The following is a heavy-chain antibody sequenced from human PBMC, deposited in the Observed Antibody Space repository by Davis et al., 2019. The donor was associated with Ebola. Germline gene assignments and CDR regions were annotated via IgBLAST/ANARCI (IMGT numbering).Heavy chain of an antibody. Sequence: PGGSLRLSCEASGLSSTSQWMSWVRQAPGKGLEWVAKIKEDGSEKLEVDSVKGRFTISRDNAKDSLYLQMNSLRAEDTAVYYCARGSRNMDVWGQGTTVTVSS. V-gene: IGHV3-7*03. CDR3: ARGSRNMDV. J-gene: IGHJ6*02. CDR2: IKEDGSEK. CDR1: GLSSTSQW.